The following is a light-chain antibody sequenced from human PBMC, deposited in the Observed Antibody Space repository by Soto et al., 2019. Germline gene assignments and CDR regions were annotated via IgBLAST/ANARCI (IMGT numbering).Light chain of an antibody. CDR3: QHYDHYPIT. Sequence: DIQMTQSPSTLSASVGDRVTITCRASQSISSSLAWYQQKPGKAPKLLIYDASNLESGVPSIFSGSGSGTEFTLTISSLPPDDFATYYCQHYDHYPITFGQGTRLEIK. J-gene: IGKJ5*01. CDR1: QSISSS. CDR2: DAS. V-gene: IGKV1-5*01.